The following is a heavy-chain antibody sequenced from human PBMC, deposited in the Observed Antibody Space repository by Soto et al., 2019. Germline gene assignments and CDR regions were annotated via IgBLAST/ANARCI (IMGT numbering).Heavy chain of an antibody. Sequence: QVQLQQWGAGLLKPSETLSLTCAVYGGSFSGYYWSWIRQPPGKGLEWIGEINHSGSTNYNPSLKSRVTISVDTSKNQFSLQLSSVTAADTAVYYCARGRPMTTVTTSNHWYFDLRGRGTLVTVSS. CDR3: ARGRPMTTVTTSNHWYFDL. CDR2: INHSGST. J-gene: IGHJ2*01. D-gene: IGHD4-17*01. V-gene: IGHV4-34*01. CDR1: GGSFSGYY.